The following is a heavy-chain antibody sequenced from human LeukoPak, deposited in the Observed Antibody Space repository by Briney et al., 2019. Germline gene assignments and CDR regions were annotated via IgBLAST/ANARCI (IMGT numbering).Heavy chain of an antibody. J-gene: IGHJ6*03. CDR2: IYYSGST. Sequence: SETLSLTCTVSGGSISSSSYYWGWIRQPPGKGLEWIGSIYYSGSTYYNSSLKSRFTIFVDTSKNQFSLKLSSVTAADTAVYYCARHVGNYHYHMDVWGKGTTVTVSS. CDR3: ARHVGNYHYHMDV. D-gene: IGHD1-26*01. V-gene: IGHV4-39*01. CDR1: GGSISSSSYY.